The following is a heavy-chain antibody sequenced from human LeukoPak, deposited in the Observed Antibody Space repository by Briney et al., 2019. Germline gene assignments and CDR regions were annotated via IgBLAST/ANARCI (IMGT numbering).Heavy chain of an antibody. V-gene: IGHV3-48*03. CDR3: ASGLSYSSGWSLDY. J-gene: IGHJ4*02. D-gene: IGHD6-19*01. Sequence: PGGSLRLSCAASGFTFSSYEMNWVRQAPGKGLEWVSYISSSGSTIYYADSVKGRFTISRDNAKNSLYLQMNSLRAEDTAVYYCASGLSYSSGWSLDYWDQGTLVTVSS. CDR2: ISSSGSTI. CDR1: GFTFSSYE.